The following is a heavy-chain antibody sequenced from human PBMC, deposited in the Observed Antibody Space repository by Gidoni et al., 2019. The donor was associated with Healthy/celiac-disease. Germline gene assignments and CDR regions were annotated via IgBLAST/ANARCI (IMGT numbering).Heavy chain of an antibody. CDR2: INHSGST. CDR3: ARTEGYDSSGPDDY. J-gene: IGHJ4*02. V-gene: IGHV4-34*01. CDR1: GGSFSGYY. Sequence: QVQLQQWGAGLLKPSETLSLTCAVYGGSFSGYYWSWIRQPPGKGLEWIGEINHSGSTNYNPSLKSRVTMSVDTSKNQFSLKLSSVTAADTAVYYCARTEGYDSSGPDDYWGQGTLVTVSS. D-gene: IGHD3-22*01.